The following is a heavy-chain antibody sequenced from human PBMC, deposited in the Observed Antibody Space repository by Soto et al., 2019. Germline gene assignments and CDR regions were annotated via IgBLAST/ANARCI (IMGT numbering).Heavy chain of an antibody. CDR2: NSPNSGGT. Sequence: ASVKVSCKASGYTFTSYGISWVRQAPGQGLEWMGWNSPNSGGTNYAQKFQGRVTMTRDTSISTAYMELSRLRSDDTAVYYCARVSLSRPAGGFDYWGQGTLVTVSS. J-gene: IGHJ4*02. CDR3: ARVSLSRPAGGFDY. V-gene: IGHV1-2*02. CDR1: GYTFTSYG. D-gene: IGHD2-2*01.